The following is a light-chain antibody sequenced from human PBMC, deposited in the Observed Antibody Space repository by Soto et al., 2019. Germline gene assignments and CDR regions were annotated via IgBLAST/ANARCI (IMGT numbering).Light chain of an antibody. J-gene: IGLJ1*01. CDR3: ISYTDRQSYL. CDR1: SSDIGSYNH. Sequence: QSALTQPASVSGSPGQSITISRSGTSSDIGSYNHVAWYQQFPGKSPKLMIYAVSDRPSGVSDRFSGSKSGITASLTISRLQTEDEADYYCISYTDRQSYLFGTGTKVTVL. V-gene: IGLV2-14*03. CDR2: AVS.